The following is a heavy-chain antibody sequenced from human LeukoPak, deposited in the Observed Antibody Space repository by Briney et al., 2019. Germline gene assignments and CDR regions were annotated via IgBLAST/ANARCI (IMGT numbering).Heavy chain of an antibody. Sequence: SETLSLTCTVSGGSISSGSYYWSWTRQPAGKGLEWIGRIYTSGSTNYNPSLKSRVTISVDTSKNQFSLKLSSVTAADTAVYYCARTVVHYDSSGYYYVSFDYWGQGTLVTVSS. V-gene: IGHV4-61*02. CDR3: ARTVVHYDSSGYYYVSFDY. D-gene: IGHD3-22*01. CDR1: GGSISSGSYY. J-gene: IGHJ4*02. CDR2: IYTSGST.